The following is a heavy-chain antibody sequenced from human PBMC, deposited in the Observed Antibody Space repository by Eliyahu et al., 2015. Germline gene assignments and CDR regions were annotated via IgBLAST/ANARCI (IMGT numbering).Heavy chain of an antibody. D-gene: IGHD2-2*01. J-gene: IGHJ4*02. V-gene: IGHV4-59*01. Sequence: QVQLQESGPGLVKPSETLSLTCXVXGGSISXYYXSWIRQPPGKGLEWXGYIYYSGSTNYNPSLKSRVTISVDTSKNQFSLKLSSVTAADTAVYYCARAGDVVVPAAMIDYWGQGTLVTVSS. CDR3: ARAGDVVVPAAMIDY. CDR1: GGSISXYY. CDR2: IYYSGST.